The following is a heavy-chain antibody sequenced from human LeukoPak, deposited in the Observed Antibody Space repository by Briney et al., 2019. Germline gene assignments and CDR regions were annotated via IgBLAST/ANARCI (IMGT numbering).Heavy chain of an antibody. Sequence: SETLSLTCTVSGGSISSSSYYWGWIRQPPGKGLEWIGSIYYSGSTYYNPSLKSRVTISVDTSKNQFSLKLSSVTAADTAVYYCARVVRATAVGTGLEHYFDYWGQGTLVTVSS. D-gene: IGHD6-13*01. CDR1: GGSISSSSYY. V-gene: IGHV4-39*01. J-gene: IGHJ4*02. CDR2: IYYSGST. CDR3: ARVVRATAVGTGLEHYFDY.